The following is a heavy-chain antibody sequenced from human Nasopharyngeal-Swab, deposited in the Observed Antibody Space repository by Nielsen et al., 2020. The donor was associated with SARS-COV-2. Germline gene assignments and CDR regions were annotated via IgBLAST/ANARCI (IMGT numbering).Heavy chain of an antibody. V-gene: IGHV4-30-2*01. D-gene: IGHD5-18*01. CDR3: AKGYTYGPPDYYFDY. Sequence: SDTLSLACAVSGGSISTADFSWNWIRQPPGKGLEWIGYINHRGSTYYNPSLKSRVTISVDRSKNQFSLKLDSVTAADTAVYYCAKGYTYGPPDYYFDYWGQGTLVTVSS. CDR1: GGSISTADFS. J-gene: IGHJ4*02. CDR2: INHRGST.